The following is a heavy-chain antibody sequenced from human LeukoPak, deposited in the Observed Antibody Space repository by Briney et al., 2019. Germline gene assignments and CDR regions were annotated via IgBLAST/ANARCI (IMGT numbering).Heavy chain of an antibody. CDR3: APAGGISTWYFDY. J-gene: IGHJ4*02. Sequence: PGWSLRLSCAASGFTFSGYSMNWVRQGPGKGLEWVSSITSSSSSTYYADSVKGRFTISRDNAKNSLYLHMYSLRAEDTAVYYCAPAGGISTWYFDYWGPGTLVTVSS. V-gene: IGHV3-21*01. CDR2: ITSSSSST. D-gene: IGHD1-26*01. CDR1: GFTFSGYS.